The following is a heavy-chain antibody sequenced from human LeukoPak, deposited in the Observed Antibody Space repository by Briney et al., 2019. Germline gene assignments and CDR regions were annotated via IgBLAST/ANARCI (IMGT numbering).Heavy chain of an antibody. CDR2: IYHSGST. J-gene: IGHJ3*02. Sequence: SETLSLTCAVSGYSISSGYYWGWIRQPPGKGLEWIGSIYHSGSTYYNPSLKSRVTISAGTSKNQFSLKLRSVTAADTAVYYCARGGVVAAPGDAFDIWGQGTMVTVFS. V-gene: IGHV4-38-2*01. CDR3: ARGGVVAAPGDAFDI. D-gene: IGHD2-15*01. CDR1: GYSISSGYY.